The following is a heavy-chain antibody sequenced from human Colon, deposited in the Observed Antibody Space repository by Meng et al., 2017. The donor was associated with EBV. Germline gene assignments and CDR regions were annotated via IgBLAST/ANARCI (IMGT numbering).Heavy chain of an antibody. CDR3: ARRRGGSGRDC. Sequence: SGHGLVKPLESLSLHGTVSGGSISSNGSCWDRVRQPPGKGLVWIGAIYPSGSTSYNPSLQSRVTMFVDTSKNQFSLMLASVTATDTAVYYCARRRGGSGRDCWGQGTLVTVSS. V-gene: IGHV4-39*01. D-gene: IGHD3-10*01. J-gene: IGHJ4*02. CDR1: GGSISSNGSC. CDR2: IYPSGST.